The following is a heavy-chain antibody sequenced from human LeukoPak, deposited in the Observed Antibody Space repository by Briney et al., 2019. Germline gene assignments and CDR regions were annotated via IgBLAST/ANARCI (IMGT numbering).Heavy chain of an antibody. CDR3: AQVTMIVDLTQYSFDY. Sequence: SETLSLTCAVSGFSLSSHSYWGWVRQPPGKGLEWIGSIYQSGDTYYNPSLKSRVSISIDTSGNQFSLRLTSVTAADTAFYYCAQVTMIVDLTQYSFDYWGQGTLLTVSS. V-gene: IGHV4-38-2*01. CDR1: GFSLSSHSY. D-gene: IGHD3-22*01. CDR2: IYQSGDT. J-gene: IGHJ4*02.